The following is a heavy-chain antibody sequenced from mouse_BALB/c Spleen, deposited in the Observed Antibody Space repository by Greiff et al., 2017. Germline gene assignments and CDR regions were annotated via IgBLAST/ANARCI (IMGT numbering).Heavy chain of an antibody. Sequence: QVQLKQSGAELARPGASVKMSCKASGYTFTSYTMHWVKQRPGQGLEWIGYINPSSGYTNYNQKFKDKATLTADKSSSTAYMQLSSLTSEDSAVYYCNGYGNSLWLTMDYWGQGTSVTVSS. CDR1: GYTFTSYT. J-gene: IGHJ4*01. CDR3: NGYGNSLWLTMDY. D-gene: IGHD2-10*02. V-gene: IGHV1-4*01. CDR2: INPSSGYT.